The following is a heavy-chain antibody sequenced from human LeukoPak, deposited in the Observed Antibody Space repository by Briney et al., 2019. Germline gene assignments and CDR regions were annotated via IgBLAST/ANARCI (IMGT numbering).Heavy chain of an antibody. D-gene: IGHD3-10*01. V-gene: IGHV4-34*01. Sequence: SETLSPACGVYGGSFSGYYWSWIRQPPGKGLEWIGEINDSGSTNYNPSLKSRATISADTSKNQFSLNLSSVTAADTAVYYCARTGTRGNWFDPWGQGTLVTVSS. CDR3: ARTGTRGNWFDP. CDR2: INDSGST. J-gene: IGHJ5*02. CDR1: GGSFSGYY.